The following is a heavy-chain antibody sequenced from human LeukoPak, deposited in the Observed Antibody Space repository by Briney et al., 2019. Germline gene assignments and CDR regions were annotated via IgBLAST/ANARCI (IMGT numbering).Heavy chain of an antibody. CDR3: ARVVNEKINSGYYSDY. J-gene: IGHJ4*02. D-gene: IGHD3-22*01. CDR2: IRNKANSYTT. CDR1: GFSFSGNH. V-gene: IGHV3-72*01. Sequence: GGSLRLSCAASGFSFSGNHMNWVRQAPGKGLEWVGRIRNKANSYTTIYAASVEGRFTISRDDSKNSLYLQMNSLRAEDTAVYYCARVVNEKINSGYYSDYWGQGTLVTVSS.